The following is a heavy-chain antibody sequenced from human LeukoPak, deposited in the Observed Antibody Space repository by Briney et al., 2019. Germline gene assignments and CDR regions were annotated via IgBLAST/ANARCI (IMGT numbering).Heavy chain of an antibody. D-gene: IGHD6-13*01. J-gene: IGHJ4*02. Sequence: GGSLRLSCAASGFTFSSYGMHWVRQAPGKGLEWVAVISYDGSNKYYADSVKGRFTISRDNSKNTLYLQMNSLRSDDTAVYYCARDGGIAAAGTGYWGQGTLVTVSS. V-gene: IGHV3-30*03. CDR2: ISYDGSNK. CDR3: ARDGGIAAAGTGY. CDR1: GFTFSSYG.